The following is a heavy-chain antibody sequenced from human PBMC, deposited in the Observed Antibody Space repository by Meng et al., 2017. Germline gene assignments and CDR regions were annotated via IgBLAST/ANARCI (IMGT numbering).Heavy chain of an antibody. V-gene: IGHV4-4*02. CDR1: GVSSSSSNW. D-gene: IGHD3-22*01. Sequence: QFQLQIPGPGLVKPAGTLSLPCAVSGVSSSSSNWWSWVRQPPGKGLEWIGEIYHSGSTNYNPSLKSRVTISVDKSKNQFSLKLSSVTAADTAVYYCARFLYYYDSSGYAEDWGQGTLVTVSS. J-gene: IGHJ4*02. CDR3: ARFLYYYDSSGYAED. CDR2: IYHSGST.